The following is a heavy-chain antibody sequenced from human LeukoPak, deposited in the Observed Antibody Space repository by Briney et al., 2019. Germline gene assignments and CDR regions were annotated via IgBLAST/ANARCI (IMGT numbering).Heavy chain of an antibody. Sequence: GGSLGLSCAASGFTFSSYSMNWVCQAPGTGLEWVSSITSSSSHVYYADSVKGRFTISRDNAKDSLYLQMNSLRAEDTAVYYCARAEMTTITYPDYWGQGTPVTVSS. CDR1: GFTFSSYS. V-gene: IGHV3-21*01. D-gene: IGHD5-24*01. J-gene: IGHJ4*02. CDR2: ITSSSSHV. CDR3: ARAEMTTITYPDY.